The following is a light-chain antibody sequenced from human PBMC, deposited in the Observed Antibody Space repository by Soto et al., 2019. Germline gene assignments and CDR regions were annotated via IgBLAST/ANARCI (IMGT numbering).Light chain of an antibody. CDR2: GAS. Sequence: TLSLSPGERATLSCRASQSISSSFLAWYQQKPGQAPRLLIYGASSRATGIPDRFSGTGSETDFTLTISRLEPEDFAVYYCQQYDNSPITFGQGTRLEIK. CDR3: QQYDNSPIT. CDR1: QSISSSF. V-gene: IGKV3-20*01. J-gene: IGKJ5*01.